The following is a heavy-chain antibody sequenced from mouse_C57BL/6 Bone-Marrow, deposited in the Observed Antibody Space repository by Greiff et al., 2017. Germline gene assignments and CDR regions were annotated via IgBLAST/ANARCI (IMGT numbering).Heavy chain of an antibody. V-gene: IGHV1-53*01. CDR2: INPSNGGT. CDR1: GYTFTSSW. Sequence: QVQLQQPGTELVKPGASVKLSCKASGYTFTSSWMHWVKQRPGQGLEWIGNINPSNGGTNYNEKFKSKATLTVDKSSSTAYMQLSSLTSEDSAVYYCARKAHYYGSSYGAMDYWGQGTSVTVSS. CDR3: ARKAHYYGSSYGAMDY. J-gene: IGHJ4*01. D-gene: IGHD1-1*01.